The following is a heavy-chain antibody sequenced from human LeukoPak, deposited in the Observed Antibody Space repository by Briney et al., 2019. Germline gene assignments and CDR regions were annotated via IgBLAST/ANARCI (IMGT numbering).Heavy chain of an antibody. D-gene: IGHD6-13*01. Sequence: SQTLSLTCAISGDSVSSSSAAWNWIRQSQSRGLEWLGRTYYRSKWYIDYAVSVRSRITINPDTSNTQFSLQLISVTPDDTAVYCCAREWEAAPGSFSVSFDHWGLGTLVTVSS. CDR2: TYYRSKWYI. CDR3: AREWEAAPGSFSVSFDH. J-gene: IGHJ4*02. CDR1: GDSVSSSSAA. V-gene: IGHV6-1*01.